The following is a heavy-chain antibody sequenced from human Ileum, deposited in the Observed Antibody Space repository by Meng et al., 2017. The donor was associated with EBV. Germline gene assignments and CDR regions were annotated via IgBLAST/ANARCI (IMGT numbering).Heavy chain of an antibody. CDR2: ICYTDYT. J-gene: IGHJ4*02. CDR3: AMGPDYAKTGY. Sequence: LLLQESGPGLVKPSETLSLTCSVSVGSISSSNYCWGWIRQPPGKGLEWIQSICYTDYTYYNPSLKSRVTISADKSKNQFSLRLNSLTAADTAVYYCAMGPDYAKTGYWGQGTLVTVSS. CDR1: VGSISSSNYC. D-gene: IGHD4-17*01. V-gene: IGHV4-39*01.